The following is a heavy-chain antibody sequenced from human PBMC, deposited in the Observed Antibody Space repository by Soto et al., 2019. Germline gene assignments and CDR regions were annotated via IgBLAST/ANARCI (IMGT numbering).Heavy chain of an antibody. Sequence: ASVKVSCKASGYTFTSYGISWVRQAPGQGLEWMGWISAYNGNTNYAQKLQGRVTMTTDTSTSTAYMELRSLRSDDTAVHYCARVWFGGISHYYYYGMDVWGQGTTVTVSS. CDR2: ISAYNGNT. V-gene: IGHV1-18*01. D-gene: IGHD3-10*01. CDR3: ARVWFGGISHYYYYGMDV. J-gene: IGHJ6*02. CDR1: GYTFTSYG.